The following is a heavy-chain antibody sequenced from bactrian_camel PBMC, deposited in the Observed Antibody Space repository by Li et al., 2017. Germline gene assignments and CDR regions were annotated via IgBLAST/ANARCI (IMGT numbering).Heavy chain of an antibody. J-gene: IGHJ4*01. Sequence: HVQLVESGGGSVQAGGSLRLSCAASGYSWFSTYCMAWFRQAPGKERELLAIIDSDGQIRYEDSVKGRFTISKDNAKNTLYLQMNSLKPEDTATYYCAAGGCYYSDYDVPWPQGQVSLQSHEYKSWGQGTQVTVS. CDR3: AAGGCYYSDYDVPWPQGQVSLQSHEYKS. V-gene: IGHV3S53*01. CDR2: IDSDGQI. D-gene: IGHD4*01. CDR1: GYSWFSTYC.